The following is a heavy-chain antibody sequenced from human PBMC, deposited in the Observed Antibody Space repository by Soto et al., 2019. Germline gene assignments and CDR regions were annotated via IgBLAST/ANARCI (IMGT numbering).Heavy chain of an antibody. CDR1: GFTFSSYS. J-gene: IGHJ3*02. Sequence: PGGSLRLSCAASGFTFSSYSMNWVRQAPGKGLEWVSYISSSSSTIYYADSVKGRFTISRDNAKNSLYLQMNSLRDEDTAVYYCARFLIPMRGPHDPFAICGQGTMVP. CDR3: ARFLIPMRGPHDPFAI. D-gene: IGHD2-21*01. CDR2: ISSSSSTI. V-gene: IGHV3-48*02.